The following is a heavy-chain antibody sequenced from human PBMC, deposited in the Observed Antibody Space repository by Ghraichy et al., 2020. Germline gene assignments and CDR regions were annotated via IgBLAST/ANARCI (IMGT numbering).Heavy chain of an antibody. CDR1: GFTFSSYA. Sequence: GESLNISCAASGFTFSSYAMSWVRQAPGKGLEWVSAISGSGGSTYYADSVKGRFTISRDNSKNTLYLQMNSLRAEDTAVYYCAKDGGLSSIAARRYCHFDYWGQGTLVTVSS. J-gene: IGHJ4*02. V-gene: IGHV3-23*01. CDR3: AKDGGLSSIAARRYCHFDY. CDR2: ISGSGGST. D-gene: IGHD6-6*01.